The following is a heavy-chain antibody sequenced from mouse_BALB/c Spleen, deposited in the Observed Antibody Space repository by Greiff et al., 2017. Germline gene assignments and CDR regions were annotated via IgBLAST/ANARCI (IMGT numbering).Heavy chain of an antibody. J-gene: IGHJ3*01. CDR1: GFTFSSYA. CDR2: ISSGGSYT. CDR3: ARDYYDHGAAY. V-gene: IGHV5-9-4*01. D-gene: IGHD2-4*01. Sequence: EVKLMESGGGLVKPGGSLKLSCAASGFTFSSYAMSWVRQSPEKRLEWVAEISSGGSYTYYPDTVTGRFTISRDNAKNTLYLEMSSLRSEDTAMYYCARDYYDHGAAYWGQGTLVTVSA.